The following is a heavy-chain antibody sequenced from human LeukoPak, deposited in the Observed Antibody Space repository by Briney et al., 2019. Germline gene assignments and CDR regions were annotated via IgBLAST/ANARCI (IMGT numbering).Heavy chain of an antibody. Sequence: PGESLKTSCKGSGYIFTSYWIVWVRQMPGKGLEWMGTIYPDDSDTRYSPSFQGQVTISADKSISTTYLQWSSLKASDTAVYFCARIPFYHNSGYYRHFDYWGQGTLVTVSS. CDR2: IYPDDSDT. CDR3: ARIPFYHNSGYYRHFDY. V-gene: IGHV5-51*01. CDR1: GYIFTSYW. J-gene: IGHJ4*02. D-gene: IGHD3-22*01.